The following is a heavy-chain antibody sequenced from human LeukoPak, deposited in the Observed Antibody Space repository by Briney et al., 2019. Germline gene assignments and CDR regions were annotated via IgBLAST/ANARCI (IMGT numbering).Heavy chain of an antibody. D-gene: IGHD3-10*01. V-gene: IGHV3-30-3*01. CDR2: ISYGGSNK. CDR1: GFTISSYA. J-gene: IGHJ4*02. Sequence: GSLRLSCAASGFTISSYAMHWVRQAPGKGLEGVAVISYGGSNKCYADSVKGRFTISRDNSKNTLYLQMNSLRPEDTAVYYCARGYYYGSGSYLDYWGQGTPVTVSS. CDR3: ARGYYYGSGSYLDY.